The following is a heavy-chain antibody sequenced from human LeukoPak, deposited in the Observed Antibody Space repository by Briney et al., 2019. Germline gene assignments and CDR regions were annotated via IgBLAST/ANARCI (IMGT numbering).Heavy chain of an antibody. CDR2: IRYDGSNK. V-gene: IGHV3-30*02. CDR1: GFTFSSYG. Sequence: GGSLRLSCAASGFTFSSYGMHWVRQAPGKGLEWVAFIRYDGSNKYYADSVKGRFTISRDNSKNTLYLQMSSLRPDDTAFYYCAKDWSEGSGSYIDFWGQGTLVTVSS. D-gene: IGHD3-10*01. CDR3: AKDWSEGSGSYIDF. J-gene: IGHJ4*02.